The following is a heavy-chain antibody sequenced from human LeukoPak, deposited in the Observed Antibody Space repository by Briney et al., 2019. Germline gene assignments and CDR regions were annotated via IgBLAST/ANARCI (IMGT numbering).Heavy chain of an antibody. J-gene: IGHJ3*02. V-gene: IGHV3-20*04. D-gene: IGHD1-7*01. CDR2: INWNGSST. Sequence: SGGSLRLSCAASGFTFDDYGMSWVRQAPGKGLEWVSGINWNGSSTGYADSVKGRFTISRDNAKNSLYLQMNSLRAEDTALYYCARDMTGGITGTTFGAFDIWGQGTMVTVSS. CDR1: GFTFDDYG. CDR3: ARDMTGGITGTTFGAFDI.